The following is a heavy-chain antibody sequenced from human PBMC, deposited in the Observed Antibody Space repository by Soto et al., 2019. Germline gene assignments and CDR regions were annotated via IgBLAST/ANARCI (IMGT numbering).Heavy chain of an antibody. Sequence: QAQLVQSGAEVKKPGASVSISCKASGYTFTSNGFVWVRQAPGHGLEWVGWISPYNGKTEYAKNVQGRVTMTRDTSTSTAYMELRSLRSDDTAVYYCARDRHHGNCCDAVDIWGQGTMVIVSS. CDR2: ISPYNGKT. V-gene: IGHV1-18*01. J-gene: IGHJ3*02. CDR3: ARDRHHGNCCDAVDI. CDR1: GYTFTSNG. D-gene: IGHD2-21*01.